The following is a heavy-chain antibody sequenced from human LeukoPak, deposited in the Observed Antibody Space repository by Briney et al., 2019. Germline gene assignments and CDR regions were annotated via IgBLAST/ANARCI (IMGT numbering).Heavy chain of an antibody. CDR1: GGSISSYY. V-gene: IGHV4-59*08. J-gene: IGHJ4*02. Sequence: SETLSLTCTVSGGSISSYYWSWIRQPPGKGLEWIGYIYYSGSTNYNPSLKSRVTISVDTSKNQSSLKLSSVTAADTAVYYCARGQAGRGITGTRPYYFDYWGQGTLVTVSS. CDR3: ARGQAGRGITGTRPYYFDY. D-gene: IGHD1-20*01. CDR2: IYYSGST.